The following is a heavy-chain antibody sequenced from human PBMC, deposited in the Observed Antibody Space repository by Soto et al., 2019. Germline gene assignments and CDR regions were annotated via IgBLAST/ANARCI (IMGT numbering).Heavy chain of an antibody. CDR3: ARVTGEWLRLPLGY. CDR1: GYTFTCYY. Sequence: ASVKVSCKASGYTFTCYYMHWVRQAPGQGLEWMGWINPNSGGTNYAQKFQGRVTMTRDTSISTSYMELSRLRSDDTAVYYCARVTGEWLRLPLGYWGQGTLVTVSS. CDR2: INPNSGGT. V-gene: IGHV1-2*02. D-gene: IGHD5-12*01. J-gene: IGHJ4*02.